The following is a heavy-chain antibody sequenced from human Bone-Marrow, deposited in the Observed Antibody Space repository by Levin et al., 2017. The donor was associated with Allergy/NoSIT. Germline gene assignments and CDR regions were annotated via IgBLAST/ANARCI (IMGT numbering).Heavy chain of an antibody. D-gene: IGHD5-12*01. Sequence: GGSLRLSCAASGFTFSSYGMHWVRQAPGKGLEWVAVISYDGSNKYYADSVKGRFTISRDNSKNTLYLQMNSLRAEDTAVYYCAKGPEYSGYDYVLDYWGQGTLVTVSS. V-gene: IGHV3-30*18. J-gene: IGHJ4*02. CDR1: GFTFSSYG. CDR2: ISYDGSNK. CDR3: AKGPEYSGYDYVLDY.